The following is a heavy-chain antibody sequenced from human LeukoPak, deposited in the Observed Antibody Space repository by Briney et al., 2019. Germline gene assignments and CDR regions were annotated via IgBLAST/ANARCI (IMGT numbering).Heavy chain of an antibody. CDR1: GFTFSSYS. V-gene: IGHV3-23*01. CDR3: AKDLSGLLWFGGFDY. D-gene: IGHD3-10*01. J-gene: IGHJ4*02. CDR2: ISGSGGST. Sequence: PGASLRLSCAASGFTFSSYSMNWVRQAPGRGLEWVSTISGSGGSTYYADSVKGRFTISRDNSKNTLYLQMNSLRAEDTAVYYCAKDLSGLLWFGGFDYWGQGTLVTVSS.